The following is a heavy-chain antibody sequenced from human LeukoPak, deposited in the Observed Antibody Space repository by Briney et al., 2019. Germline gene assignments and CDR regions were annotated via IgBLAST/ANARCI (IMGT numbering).Heavy chain of an antibody. V-gene: IGHV4-30-4*01. CDR1: GGSISSGDYY. J-gene: IGHJ4*02. CDR3: ARVRRGSGSYYNGYYFDY. D-gene: IGHD3-10*01. Sequence: SETLSLTCTVSGGSISSGDYYWSWIRQPPGKGLEWIGYIYYSGSTYYNPSLKSRVTISVDTSKNQFSLKLSSVTAADTAVYYCARVRRGSGSYYNGYYFDYWGQGTLSPSPQ. CDR2: IYYSGST.